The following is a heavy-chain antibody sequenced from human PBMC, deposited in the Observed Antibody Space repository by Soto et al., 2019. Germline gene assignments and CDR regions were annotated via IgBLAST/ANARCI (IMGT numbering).Heavy chain of an antibody. J-gene: IGHJ6*03. CDR3: ASFKSAGDYYMDV. CDR2: ISSSSSTI. CDR1: GFTFSSYS. V-gene: IGHV3-48*01. D-gene: IGHD2-21*01. Sequence: GGSLRLSCAASGFTFSSYSMNWVRQAPGKGLEWVSYISSSSSTIYYADSVKGRFTIFRDNAKNSLYLQMNSLRAEDTAVYYCASFKSAGDYYMDVWGKGTTVTVSS.